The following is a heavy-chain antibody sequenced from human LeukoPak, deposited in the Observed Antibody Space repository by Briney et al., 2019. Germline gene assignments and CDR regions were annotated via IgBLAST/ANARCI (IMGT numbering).Heavy chain of an antibody. J-gene: IGHJ4*02. CDR1: GYTFTSYY. D-gene: IGHD3-22*01. Sequence: ASVKVSCKASGYTFTSYYMHWVRQAPGQGLEWMGIINPSGGSTSYAQKFQGRVTMTRDMSTSTVYMELSSLRSEDTAVYYCARGSVYYDSSGSPPTNYWGQGTLVTVSS. CDR2: INPSGGST. V-gene: IGHV1-46*01. CDR3: ARGSVYYDSSGSPPTNY.